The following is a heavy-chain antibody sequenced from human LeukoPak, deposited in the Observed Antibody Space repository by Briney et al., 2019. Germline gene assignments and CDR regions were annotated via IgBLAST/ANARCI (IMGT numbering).Heavy chain of an antibody. Sequence: SGKFACKAYGGTFSSYDIRWVRQAPGQGLKWMGGMIPLFGTANYAQKSQGRVTITADETTSTADMEQSSLRSEDTAVYYCATLLLELSEWEAPFDPWGQGTLVTVSS. CDR2: MIPLFGTA. V-gene: IGHV1-69*13. CDR1: GGTFSSYD. J-gene: IGHJ5*02. CDR3: ATLLLELSEWEAPFDP. D-gene: IGHD1-26*01.